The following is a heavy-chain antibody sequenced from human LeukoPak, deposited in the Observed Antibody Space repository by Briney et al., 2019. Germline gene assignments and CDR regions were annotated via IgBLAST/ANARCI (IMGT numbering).Heavy chain of an antibody. J-gene: IGHJ4*02. CDR3: ARERGSYSSSWSDLNDY. CDR1: GGSMTTRNYY. Sequence: SETLSLTCAVSGGSMTTRNYYWGWIRQPPGKGLEWIGHKYYSGSTYYNPSLKSRVSISVDTTIYQFSLNLSSVTAADTAVYYCARERGSYSSSWSDLNDYWGQGTLVTVSS. D-gene: IGHD6-13*01. V-gene: IGHV4-39*07. CDR2: KYYSGST.